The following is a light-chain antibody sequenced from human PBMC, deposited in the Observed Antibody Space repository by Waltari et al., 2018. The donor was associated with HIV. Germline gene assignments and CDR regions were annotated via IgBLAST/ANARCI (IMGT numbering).Light chain of an antibody. CDR1: PNINRW. Sequence: DIQMTQSPATLSASVGDRVPISCRASPNINRWLAWYQQRPGKPPKFLIYQASSLESGVPARFRGSGSGTLFTLTINSLQPADFATYYCQQYHAYPVTFGGGTKVENK. J-gene: IGKJ4*01. CDR3: QQYHAYPVT. CDR2: QAS. V-gene: IGKV1-5*01.